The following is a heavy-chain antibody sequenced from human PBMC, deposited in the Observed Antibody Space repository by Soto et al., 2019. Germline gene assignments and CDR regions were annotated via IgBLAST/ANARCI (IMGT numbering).Heavy chain of an antibody. V-gene: IGHV3-66*01. CDR1: GFTVRNNY. CDR2: VYDDGST. J-gene: IGHJ4*02. D-gene: IGHD3-10*01. CDR3: ARGHYGSLPGYFDY. Sequence: EVHLVESGGGLVQPGGSLRLACAASGFTVRNNYMSWVRQAPGKGLEWVSVVYDDGSTYYAGSAKGRFTISRDNSKNTVSLQMNSLRAEDTAVYYCARGHYGSLPGYFDYWGQGTLVTVSS.